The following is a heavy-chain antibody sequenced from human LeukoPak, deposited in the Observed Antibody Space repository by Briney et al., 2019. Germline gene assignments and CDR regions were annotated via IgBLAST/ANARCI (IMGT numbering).Heavy chain of an antibody. CDR1: GGSISSYY. J-gene: IGHJ5*02. D-gene: IGHD3-3*01. CDR3: ARGRITIFGVVDNWFDP. CDR2: IYTSGST. Sequence: SETLSLTCTVSGGSISSYYWSWIRQPPGKGLEWIGYIYTSGSTNYNPSLKSRVTISVATSKNQFSLKLSSVTAADTAVYYCARGRITIFGVVDNWFDPWGQGTLVTVSS. V-gene: IGHV4-4*09.